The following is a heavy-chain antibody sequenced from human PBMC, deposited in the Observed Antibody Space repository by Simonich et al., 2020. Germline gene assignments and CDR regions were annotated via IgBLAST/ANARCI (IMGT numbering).Heavy chain of an antibody. J-gene: IGHJ3*02. CDR2: ISAYNGNT. CDR3: ARSTTGTTAFDI. V-gene: IGHV1-18*01. D-gene: IGHD1-1*01. CDR1: GYTFTSYG. Sequence: QVQLVQSGAEVKKTGASVKVSCKASGYTFTSYGISWVRQTHGQGREWMGWISAYNGNTNYAQKLQGRVTMTTDTSTSTAYMERRSLRSDETAVYYCARSTTGTTAFDIWGQGTMVTVSS.